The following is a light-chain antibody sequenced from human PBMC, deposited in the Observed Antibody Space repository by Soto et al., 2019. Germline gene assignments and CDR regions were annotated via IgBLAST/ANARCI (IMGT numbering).Light chain of an antibody. CDR1: QSVSIH. Sequence: ETVMTQSPGTLSVSLGERATLSCRASQSVSIHLAWYQQKPGQAPRLLIYDTSTRATGIPARFSGSGSGTEFTLTISSLQSEDFAVYYCQHYNSYSEAFGQGTKVELK. V-gene: IGKV3-15*01. CDR3: QHYNSYSEA. J-gene: IGKJ1*01. CDR2: DTS.